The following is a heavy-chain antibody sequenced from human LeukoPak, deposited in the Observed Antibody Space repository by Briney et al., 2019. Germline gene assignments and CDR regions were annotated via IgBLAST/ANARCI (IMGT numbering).Heavy chain of an antibody. CDR2: ISAYNGNT. CDR3: AIDPGVVAANYLEY. J-gene: IGHJ4*02. Sequence: GASVKVSCKASDYTFTSYGISWVRQAPGQGLEWMGWISAYNGNTNYAQKFQGRVTMTTDTSTSTAYMQLRSLRSDDTAVYYCAIDPGVVAANYLEYWAQGTLVSVSS. V-gene: IGHV1-18*01. D-gene: IGHD2-15*01. CDR1: DYTFTSYG.